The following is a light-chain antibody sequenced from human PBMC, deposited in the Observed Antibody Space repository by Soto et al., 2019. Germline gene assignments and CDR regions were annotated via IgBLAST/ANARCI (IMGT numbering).Light chain of an antibody. CDR1: SSDIGRYDY. V-gene: IGLV2-14*01. CDR3: SSYTTSSTYV. J-gene: IGLJ1*01. Sequence: QSALTQPASVSGSPGQSITISCTGTSSDIGRYDYVSWHQQHPGKAPKLIIHGVTHRPSGVSIRFAGSKSANTASLTISGLQAEDEAYYFCSSYTTSSTYVFGSGAKATVL. CDR2: GVT.